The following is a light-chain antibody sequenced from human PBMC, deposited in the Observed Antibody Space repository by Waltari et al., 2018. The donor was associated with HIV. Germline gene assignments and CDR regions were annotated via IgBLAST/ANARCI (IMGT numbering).Light chain of an antibody. V-gene: IGLV3-25*03. CDR3: QSSDTSGTY. CDR1: ALPQLF. CDR2: KDT. J-gene: IGLJ2*01. Sequence: FELTQPPSMSVSPGQTARITCSGDALPQLFAYWFQQKSGQAPVLLIFKDTERQTGIPARFSGSSAGTVATLTISGVLAEDEADYYCQSSDTSGTYFGGGTKLTVL.